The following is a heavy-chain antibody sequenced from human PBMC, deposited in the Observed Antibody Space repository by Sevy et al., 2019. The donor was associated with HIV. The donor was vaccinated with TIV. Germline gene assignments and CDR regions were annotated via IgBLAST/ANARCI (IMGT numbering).Heavy chain of an antibody. V-gene: IGHV1-69*13. D-gene: IGHD2-2*01. CDR3: SRFDCSSISCYLGEDY. Sequence: ASVKVSCKASGGTFSSYAISWVRQAPGQGLEWMGGIIPIFGTANYAQKFQGRVTITADESTSTAYMELSSLRSEDTAVYYCSRFDCSSISCYLGEDYWGQGTLVTVSS. CDR1: GGTFSSYA. J-gene: IGHJ4*02. CDR2: IIPIFGTA.